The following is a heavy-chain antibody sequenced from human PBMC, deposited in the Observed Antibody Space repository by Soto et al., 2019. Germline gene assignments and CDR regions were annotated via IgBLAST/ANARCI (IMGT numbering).Heavy chain of an antibody. CDR3: ARARLLRLGELSLFSRGFRFDP. CDR2: IIPIFGTA. CDR1: GGTFSSYA. J-gene: IGHJ5*02. V-gene: IGHV1-69*13. Sequence: SLKVSCKASGGTFSSYAISWVRQAPGQGLEWMGGIIPIFGTANYAQKFQGRVTITADESTSTAYMELSSLRSEDTAVYYCARARLLRLGELSLFSRGFRFDPWGQGTLVTVSS. D-gene: IGHD3-16*02.